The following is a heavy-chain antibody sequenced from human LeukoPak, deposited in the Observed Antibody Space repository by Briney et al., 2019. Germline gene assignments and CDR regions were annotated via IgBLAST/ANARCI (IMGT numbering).Heavy chain of an antibody. CDR3: ARGYGDNNHYYHSGY. CDR2: INPNSGGT. V-gene: IGHV1-2*02. Sequence: ASVKVSCKASGYTFTGYYMHWVRQAPGQGLEWMGWINPNSGGTNYAQKFQGRVTMTRDTSISTAYMELSRLRSDDTAVYYCARGYGDNNHYYHSGYWGQGTLVTVSS. CDR1: GYTFTGYY. D-gene: IGHD3-22*01. J-gene: IGHJ4*02.